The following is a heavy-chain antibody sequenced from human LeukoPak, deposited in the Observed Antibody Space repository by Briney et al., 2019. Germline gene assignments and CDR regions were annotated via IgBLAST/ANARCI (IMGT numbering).Heavy chain of an antibody. CDR1: GYTFTGYY. D-gene: IGHD3-9*01. J-gene: IGHJ6*03. V-gene: IGHV1-8*02. Sequence: GASVKVSCKASGYTFTGYYMHWVRQATGQGLEWMGWMNPNSGNTGYAQKFQGRVTMTRNTSISTAYMELSSLRSEDTAVYYCARGALRYFDWLFSRYYYYYMDVWGKGTTVTISS. CDR2: MNPNSGNT. CDR3: ARGALRYFDWLFSRYYYYYMDV.